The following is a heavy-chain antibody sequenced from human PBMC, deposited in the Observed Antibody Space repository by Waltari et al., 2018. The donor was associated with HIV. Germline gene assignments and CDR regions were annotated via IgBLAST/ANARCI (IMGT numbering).Heavy chain of an antibody. CDR1: GCTFNNYP. Sequence: GRSLRLSCVASGCTFNNYPMHLVRQAQGKGLVRLAVISEHGNDKNYADPVWGRFTIPLDCTKRTLHRQANSVRDGDTPVYFCARARQLISNTDVEYRYDYPLGYSGQGTLVTVTS. D-gene: IGHD5-18*01. CDR2: ISEHGNDK. CDR3: ARARQLISNTDVEYRYDYPLGY. V-gene: IGHV3-30*07. J-gene: IGHJ4*02.